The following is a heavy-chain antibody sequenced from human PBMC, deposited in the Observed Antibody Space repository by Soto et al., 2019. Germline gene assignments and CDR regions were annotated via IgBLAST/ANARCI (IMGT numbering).Heavy chain of an antibody. CDR1: GYMFTSYA. D-gene: IGHD1-26*01. V-gene: IGHV1-3*01. CDR2: INAGNGYT. CDR3: ARYGSYTPGRYFDC. J-gene: IGHJ4*02. Sequence: QVQLVQSGAEVKKPGASVKVSCKTSGYMFTSYAMHWVRQAPGQRLEWMGWINAGNGYTKYSQKFQDRVTITRDTSASTAYMELSSLRSEDTAVYYCARYGSYTPGRYFDCWGQGTLVTVSS.